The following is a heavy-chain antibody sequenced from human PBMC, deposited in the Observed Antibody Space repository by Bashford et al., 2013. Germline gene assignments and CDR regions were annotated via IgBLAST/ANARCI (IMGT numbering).Heavy chain of an antibody. D-gene: IGHD3-10*01. CDR2: IIPIFGTA. Sequence: SVKVSCKASGGTFSSYAISWVRQAPGQGLEWMGGIIPIFGTANYAQKFQGRVTITADESTSTVNMELSSLRSDDTAVYYCARDGSYHYYFYGMDVWGQGTTVTVSS. CDR3: ARDGSYHYYFYGMDV. J-gene: IGHJ6*02. V-gene: IGHV1-69*13. CDR1: GGTFSSYA.